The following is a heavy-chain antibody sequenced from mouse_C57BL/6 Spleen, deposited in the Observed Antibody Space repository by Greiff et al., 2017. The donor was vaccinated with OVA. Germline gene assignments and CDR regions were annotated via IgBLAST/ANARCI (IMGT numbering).Heavy chain of an antibody. J-gene: IGHJ3*01. CDR3: ARGNGSSRFAY. Sequence: VMLVESGPGLVQPSQSLSITCTVSGFSLTSYGVHWVRQSPGKGLEWLGVIWSGGSTDYNAAFISRLSISKDNSKSQVFFKMNSLQADDTAIYYCARGNGSSRFAYWGQGTLVTVSA. CDR1: GFSLTSYG. CDR2: IWSGGST. V-gene: IGHV2-2*01. D-gene: IGHD1-1*01.